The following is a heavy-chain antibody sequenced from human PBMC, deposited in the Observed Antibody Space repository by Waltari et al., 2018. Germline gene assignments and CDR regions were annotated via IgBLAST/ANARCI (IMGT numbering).Heavy chain of an antibody. J-gene: IGHJ4*02. Sequence: EVQLVASGGGLVQPGGSLRLSCAVSGFTFSSYWMAWVRQAPGKGLEWVANIKQDGVEKHYVDTVKGQFTISRDNAKNSLFLQMNSLRAEDTAVYFCARDDDGILDYWGQGTLVTVSS. D-gene: IGHD3-3*01. V-gene: IGHV3-7*01. CDR3: ARDDDGILDY. CDR1: GFTFSSYW. CDR2: IKQDGVEK.